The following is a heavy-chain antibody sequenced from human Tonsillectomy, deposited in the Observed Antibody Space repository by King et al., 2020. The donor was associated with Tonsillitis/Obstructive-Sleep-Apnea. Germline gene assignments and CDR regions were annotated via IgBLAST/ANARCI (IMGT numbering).Heavy chain of an antibody. CDR2: INHSGST. Sequence: VQLQQWGAGLLKPSETLSLTCAVYGGSFSGYYWSWIRQPPGKGLEWIGEINHSGSTNYNPSLKSRVTISVDTPKNQFSLKLSSVTAADTAVYYCARGDGYCSGGSCRHIDYWGQGTLVTVSS. CDR1: GGSFSGYY. D-gene: IGHD2-15*01. CDR3: ARGDGYCSGGSCRHIDY. V-gene: IGHV4-34*01. J-gene: IGHJ4*02.